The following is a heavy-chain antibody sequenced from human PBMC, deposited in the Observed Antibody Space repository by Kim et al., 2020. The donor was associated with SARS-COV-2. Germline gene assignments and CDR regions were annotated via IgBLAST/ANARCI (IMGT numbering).Heavy chain of an antibody. CDR3: SRSLNSFGTF. Sequence: GGSLRLSCAASGFTFSDFYMTWIRQAPGKGLEWLSFITGDSSRITYADSVMGRLTISRDNAKNSVHLQINSLRVEETATYYCSRSLNSFGTFWGQGTQVIVSS. D-gene: IGHD6-13*01. CDR1: GFTFSDFY. V-gene: IGHV3-11*01. J-gene: IGHJ4*02. CDR2: ITGDSSRI.